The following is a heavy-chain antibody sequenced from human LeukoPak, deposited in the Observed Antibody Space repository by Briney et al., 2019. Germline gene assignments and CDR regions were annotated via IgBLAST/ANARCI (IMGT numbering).Heavy chain of an antibody. V-gene: IGHV5-51*01. D-gene: IGHD6-19*01. Sequence: HGESLKISCKGSGYSFTSYWIAWVRQMPGKGLEWMGIIYPDDSDTRYSPSFQGQVTITADKSIRTAYLQWSSLKASDNAMYYCARQRRSSGWPNDYWGQGTLVTVSS. J-gene: IGHJ4*02. CDR1: GYSFTSYW. CDR2: IYPDDSDT. CDR3: ARQRRSSGWPNDY.